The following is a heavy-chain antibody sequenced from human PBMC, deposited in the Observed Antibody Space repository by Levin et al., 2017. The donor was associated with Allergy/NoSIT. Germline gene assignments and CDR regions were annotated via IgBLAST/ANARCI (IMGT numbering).Heavy chain of an antibody. Sequence: GGSLRLSCAASGFTFNTFGINWVRRAPGKGLEWVAIVTSDESHKYYADSVKGRFTISRDNSKNTVYLQMNSLRPEDTAMYYCAKGWFHSWGQGTQVTVSS. CDR1: GFTFNTFG. V-gene: IGHV3-30*18. CDR3: AKGWFHS. CDR2: VTSDESHK. J-gene: IGHJ5*01.